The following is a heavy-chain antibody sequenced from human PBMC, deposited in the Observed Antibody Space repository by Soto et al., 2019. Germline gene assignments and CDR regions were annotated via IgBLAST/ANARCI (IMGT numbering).Heavy chain of an antibody. CDR1: GDSISRYY. CDR2: IYYSGET. J-gene: IGHJ6*02. D-gene: IGHD3-10*01. V-gene: IGHV4-59*01. CDR3: ARDQGGEFLKGSGMDV. Sequence: SETLSLICTVSGDSISRYYWSWIRLSPGKGLEWIGYIYYSGETNYNPSIKSRVTISVDRTKNQFSLKLSSVTAADTAVYYCARDQGGEFLKGSGMDVWGQGTTVTVSS.